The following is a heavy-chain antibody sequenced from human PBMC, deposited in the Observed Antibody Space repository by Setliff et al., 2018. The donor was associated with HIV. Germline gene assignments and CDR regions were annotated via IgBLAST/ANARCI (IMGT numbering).Heavy chain of an antibody. CDR2: IYYRGSA. CDR1: GGSITTTNYY. CDR3: ARARGPPLPVLDF. V-gene: IGHV4-39*07. J-gene: IGHJ4*02. Sequence: SETLSLTCTVSGGSITTTNYYWGWVRQSPGKGLEWIGVIYYRGSAYYNLSLKSRVTLSVDTSKNSFSLHLTSVTAADTAVYFCARARGPPLPVLDFWGPGTLVTSPQ. D-gene: IGHD3-10*01.